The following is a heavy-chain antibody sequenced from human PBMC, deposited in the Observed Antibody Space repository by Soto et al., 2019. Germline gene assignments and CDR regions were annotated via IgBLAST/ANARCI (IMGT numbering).Heavy chain of an antibody. CDR1: GYSFTSYW. J-gene: IGHJ6*03. CDR2: IYPGNSDT. D-gene: IGHD6-6*01. Sequence: GESLKISCKGSGYSFTSYWIGWVRQMPGKGLEWMGIIYPGNSDTRYSPSFQGQVTISADKSISTAYLQWSSLKASDTAMFYCARLPRYSSSYYYYYYMDVWGKGTTVTVSS. V-gene: IGHV5-51*01. CDR3: ARLPRYSSSYYYYYYMDV.